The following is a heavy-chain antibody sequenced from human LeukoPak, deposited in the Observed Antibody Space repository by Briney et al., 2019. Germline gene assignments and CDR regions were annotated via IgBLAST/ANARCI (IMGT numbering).Heavy chain of an antibody. CDR1: VGTFSSYA. J-gene: IGHJ4*02. CDR2: IIPIFGIA. CDR3: ARGRGYYDSSGYFDY. V-gene: IGHV1-69*04. D-gene: IGHD3-22*01. Sequence: SVKVSCKASVGTFSSYAISWVRQAPGQGLEWMGRIIPIFGIANYAQKFQGRVTITADKSTSTAYMELSSLRSEDTAVYYCARGRGYYDSSGYFDYWGQGTLVTVSS.